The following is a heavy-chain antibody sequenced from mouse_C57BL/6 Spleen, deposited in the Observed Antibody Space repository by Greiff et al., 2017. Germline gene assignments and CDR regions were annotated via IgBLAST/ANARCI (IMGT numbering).Heavy chain of an antibody. V-gene: IGHV5-6*01. CDR1: GFTFSSYG. J-gene: IGHJ2*01. CDR2: ISSGGSYT. CDR3: ARGGTRTGTGFDY. Sequence: EVQLVESGGDLVKPGGSLKLSCAASGFTFSSYGMSWVRQTPDKRLEWVATISSGGSYTYYPDSVKGRFTISRANAKNTLYLQMSRLTSEDTDMYYCARGGTRTGTGFDYWGQGTTLTVSS. D-gene: IGHD4-1*01.